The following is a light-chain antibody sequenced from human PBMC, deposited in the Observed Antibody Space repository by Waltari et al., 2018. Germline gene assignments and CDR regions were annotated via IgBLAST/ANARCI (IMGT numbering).Light chain of an antibody. V-gene: IGLV2-23*01. J-gene: IGLJ3*02. Sequence: QSALTQPASVSGSPGQSIPISCTGTSSDVGSYQLVSWYQQHPGKAPQLMIYEDTKRPSGFSNRFSGSKSGNTASLTISGLQAEDEADYCCCSYAGSSIWVFGGGTELTVL. CDR3: CSYAGSSIWV. CDR1: SSDVGSYQL. CDR2: EDT.